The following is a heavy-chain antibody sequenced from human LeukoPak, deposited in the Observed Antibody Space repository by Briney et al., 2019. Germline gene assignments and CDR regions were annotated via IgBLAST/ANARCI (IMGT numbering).Heavy chain of an antibody. CDR2: IYYSGST. Sequence: TSETLSLTCSVSGGSISSSNYFWVWIRQPPGKGLEWIGSIYYSGSTYYNSSLRSRLTISVDRSKNQFSLKLSSVTAADTAVYYCARVYYYDSSGYSYYYYYYYMDVWGKGTTVTVSS. CDR1: GGSISSSNYF. V-gene: IGHV4-39*07. D-gene: IGHD3-22*01. J-gene: IGHJ6*03. CDR3: ARVYYYDSSGYSYYYYYYYMDV.